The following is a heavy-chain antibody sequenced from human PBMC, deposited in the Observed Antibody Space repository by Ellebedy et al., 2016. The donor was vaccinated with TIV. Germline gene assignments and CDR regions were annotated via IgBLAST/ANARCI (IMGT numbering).Heavy chain of an antibody. CDR1: GFTFGTYS. CDR3: ANWDYSGSYSLLDAFDI. D-gene: IGHD1-26*01. V-gene: IGHV3-21*01. J-gene: IGHJ3*02. CDR2: ISSSSSYI. Sequence: GESLKISCAASGFTFGTYSMNWVRQAPGKGLEWVSSISSSSSYIYYADSVKGRFTISRDNAKNSLYLQMNSLRAEDTAVYYCANWDYSGSYSLLDAFDIWGQGTMVTVSS.